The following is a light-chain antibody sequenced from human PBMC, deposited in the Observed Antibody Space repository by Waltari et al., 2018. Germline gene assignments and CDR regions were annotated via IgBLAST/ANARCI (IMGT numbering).Light chain of an antibody. J-gene: IGLJ2*01. CDR3: QVWDTTSDRVV. V-gene: IGLV3-21*02. Sequence: SYVLTQPPSASVATGETARITCGGDNVGSKSVHWYQQKPGQAPLLVVYDDSARPSGIPHRFSASNSGNTATLTISRVENGDEADYYCQVWDTTSDRVVFGGGTKLTVL. CDR2: DDS. CDR1: NVGSKS.